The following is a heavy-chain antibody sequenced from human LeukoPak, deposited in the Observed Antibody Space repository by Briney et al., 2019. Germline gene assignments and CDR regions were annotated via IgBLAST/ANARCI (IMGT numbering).Heavy chain of an antibody. CDR1: GGSISSGGYY. Sequence: PSETLSLTCTVSGGSISSGGYYWRWIRQPPGKGLEWIGYIYHSGSTYYNPSLKSRVTISVDRSKDQFSLKLSSVTAADTAVYYCARARYSSGWADAFDIWGQGTMVTVSS. D-gene: IGHD6-19*01. CDR3: ARARYSSGWADAFDI. J-gene: IGHJ3*02. V-gene: IGHV4-30-2*01. CDR2: IYHSGST.